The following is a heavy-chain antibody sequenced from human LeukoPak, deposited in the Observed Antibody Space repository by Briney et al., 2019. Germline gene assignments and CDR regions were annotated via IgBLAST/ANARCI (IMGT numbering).Heavy chain of an antibody. CDR2: ISGSGSST. D-gene: IGHD1-26*01. Sequence: PGGSLRLSCVASGFTFSSYAMSWVRQTPGKGLEWVSAISGSGSSTYYADSVQGRFTISRDNAKNSLYLQMNSLTAEDTAVYYCVRCAQWDLSANYWGQGTLLTVSS. CDR1: GFTFSSYA. CDR3: VRCAQWDLSANY. J-gene: IGHJ4*02. V-gene: IGHV3-23*01.